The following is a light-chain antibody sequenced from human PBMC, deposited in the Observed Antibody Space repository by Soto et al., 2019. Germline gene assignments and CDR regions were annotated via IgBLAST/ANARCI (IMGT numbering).Light chain of an antibody. CDR1: QSISAW. J-gene: IGKJ4*01. Sequence: IQLAQAPSTRSTSVGDRVTVTCRASQSISAWLAWYQQKPEKAPKLLIYGASNSETGVPSRFSGRGSGTDFTFTISSLQHEDIATYYCQQYNNPPPTFGRGTKVDIK. V-gene: IGKV1-33*01. CDR3: QQYNNPPPT. CDR2: GAS.